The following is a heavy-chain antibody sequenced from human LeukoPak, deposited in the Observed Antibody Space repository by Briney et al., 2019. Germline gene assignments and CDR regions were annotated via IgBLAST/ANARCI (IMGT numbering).Heavy chain of an antibody. V-gene: IGHV1-18*04. J-gene: IGHJ4*02. CDR1: GCTFTGYY. CDR3: ARNARDGDHIDY. CDR2: ISAYNGNT. Sequence: GASVKVSCKASGCTFTGYYMHWVRQAPGQGLEWMGWISAYNGNTNYAQKLQGRVTMTTDTSTSTAYMELRSLRSDDTAVYYCARNARDGDHIDYWGQGTLVTVSS. D-gene: IGHD7-27*01.